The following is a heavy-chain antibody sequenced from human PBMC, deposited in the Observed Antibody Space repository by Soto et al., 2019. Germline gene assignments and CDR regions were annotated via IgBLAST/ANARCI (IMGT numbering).Heavy chain of an antibody. CDR2: INAGNGNT. D-gene: IGHD2-15*01. CDR1: GYSFISYG. CDR3: ARDLGGWPDY. Sequence: GASVKVSCKVSGYSFISYGMNWVRQAPGQRLEWMGWINAGNGNTKYSQKFQGRVTITRDTSASTAYMELSSLRSEDTAVYYCARDLGGWPDYWGQGTLVTVSS. V-gene: IGHV1-3*01. J-gene: IGHJ4*02.